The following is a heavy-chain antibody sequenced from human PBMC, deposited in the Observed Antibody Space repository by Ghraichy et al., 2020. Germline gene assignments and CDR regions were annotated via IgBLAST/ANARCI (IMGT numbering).Heavy chain of an antibody. CDR1: GGSISSYY. V-gene: IGHV4-59*01. J-gene: IGHJ5*02. D-gene: IGHD6-6*01. Sequence: SETLSLTCTVSGGSISSYYWSWIRQPPGKGLEWIGYIYYSGSTNYNPSLKSRVTISVDTSKNQFSLKLSSVTAADTAVYYCARGPSIAAPDPFDPWGQGTLVTVSS. CDR3: ARGPSIAAPDPFDP. CDR2: IYYSGST.